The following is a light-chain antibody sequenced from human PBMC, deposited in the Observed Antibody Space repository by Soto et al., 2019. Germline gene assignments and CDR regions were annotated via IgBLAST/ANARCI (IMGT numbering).Light chain of an antibody. J-gene: IGKJ3*01. CDR2: GAS. Sequence: EIVLTQSPGTLSLAVGERATLSCRASQIISSSYLAWYQQRPGQAPKLLIYGASRRATGVPDRFSGSESGTDFTLTISRVEPEDFAVYYCQQRSNWPFTFGPGTKVDIK. CDR3: QQRSNWPFT. V-gene: IGKV3D-20*02. CDR1: QIISSSY.